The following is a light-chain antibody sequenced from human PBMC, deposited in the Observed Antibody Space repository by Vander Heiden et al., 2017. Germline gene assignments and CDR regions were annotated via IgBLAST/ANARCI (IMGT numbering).Light chain of an antibody. Sequence: EIVLTQSPATLSLSPGERATLSCRASQSISNYLAWYQQKPGQAPRLLTYDASNRATGIPARFSGSGSGTDFTLTISSLEPEEFAVYYCQQRYSSFTFGPGTKVDIK. V-gene: IGKV3-11*01. CDR2: DAS. CDR1: QSISNY. CDR3: QQRYSSFT. J-gene: IGKJ3*01.